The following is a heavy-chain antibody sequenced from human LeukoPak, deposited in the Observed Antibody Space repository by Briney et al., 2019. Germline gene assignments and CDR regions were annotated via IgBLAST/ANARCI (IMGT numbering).Heavy chain of an antibody. J-gene: IGHJ4*02. CDR2: ISWNSGSI. Sequence: SGGSLRLSCAASGFTFDDYAMHWVRQAPGKGLEWVSGISWNSGSIGYADSVKGRFTISRDNAKNSLYLQMNSLRAEDTALYYCAKGSGYSYEATYDYWGQGTLVTVSS. CDR3: AKGSGYSYEATYDY. V-gene: IGHV3-9*01. D-gene: IGHD5-18*01. CDR1: GFTFDDYA.